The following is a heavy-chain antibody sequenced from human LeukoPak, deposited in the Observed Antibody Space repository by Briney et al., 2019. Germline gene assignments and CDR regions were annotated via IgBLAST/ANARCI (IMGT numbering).Heavy chain of an antibody. CDR1: GYSISSGYY. D-gene: IGHD2-15*01. CDR2: IYHSGST. CDR3: ARDQGLLGDV. J-gene: IGHJ6*04. Sequence: PSETLSLTCTVSGYSISSGYYWGWIRQPPGKGLEWIGGIYHSGSTYYNPSLKSRVTISVDTSKNQFSLKLSSVTAADTAVYYCARDQGLLGDVWGKGTTVTVSS. V-gene: IGHV4-38-2*02.